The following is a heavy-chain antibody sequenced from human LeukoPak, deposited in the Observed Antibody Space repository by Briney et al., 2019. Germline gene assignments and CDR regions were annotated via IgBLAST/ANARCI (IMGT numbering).Heavy chain of an antibody. J-gene: IGHJ5*02. CDR2: INHSGST. CDR3: ARKKFIAAGGFDP. Sequence: NSSETLSLTCAVYGGSFSGYYWSWIRQPPGKGLEWIGEINHSGSTNYNPSLKSRVTISVDTSKNQFSLKLSSVTAADTAVYYCARKKFIAAGGFDPWGQGTLVTVSS. V-gene: IGHV4-34*01. D-gene: IGHD6-6*01. CDR1: GGSFSGYY.